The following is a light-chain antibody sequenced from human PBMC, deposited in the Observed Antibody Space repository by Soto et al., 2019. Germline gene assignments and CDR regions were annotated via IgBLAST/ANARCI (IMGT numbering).Light chain of an antibody. V-gene: IGKV3-15*01. CDR2: GAF. CDR1: QSVSYN. CDR3: QQYKNWPPLT. J-gene: IGKJ4*01. Sequence: EIVMTQSPATRSVSPGETAALSCRASQSVSYNLAWYQQKPGQGPRLLIYGAFTRATGIPARFSGGGSGTEFTLTISSLQSEDFAVYYWQQYKNWPPLTFGGGTKVEIK.